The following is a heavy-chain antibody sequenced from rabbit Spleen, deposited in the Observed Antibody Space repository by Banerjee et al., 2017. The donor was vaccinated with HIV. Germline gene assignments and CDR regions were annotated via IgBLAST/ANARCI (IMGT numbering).Heavy chain of an antibody. CDR3: ARDVNYASGHYIYSF. CDR2: INTINDVT. D-gene: IGHD1-1*01. V-gene: IGHV1S45*01. J-gene: IGHJ4*01. Sequence: EESGGDLVKPEGSLTLTCTASGFSFSSNYWICWVRQAPGKGLEWIGCINTINDVTWYASWAKGRFTISKTSSTTVTLQMTSLTAADTATYFCARDVNYASGHYIYSFWGPGTLVTVS. CDR1: GFSFSSNYW.